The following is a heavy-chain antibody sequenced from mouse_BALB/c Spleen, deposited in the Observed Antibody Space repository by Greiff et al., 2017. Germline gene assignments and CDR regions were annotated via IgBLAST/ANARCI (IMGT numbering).Heavy chain of an antibody. J-gene: IGHJ2*01. V-gene: IGHV1-7*01. CDR1: GYTFTSYW. CDR2: INPSTGYT. D-gene: IGHD1-1*01. CDR3: ARKILRTFGY. Sequence: QVQLQQSGAELAKPGASVKMSCKASGYTFTSYWMHWVKQRPGQGLEWIGYINPSTGYTEYNQKFKDKATLTADKSSSTAYMQLSSLTSENSAVYYCARKILRTFGYWGQGTTLTVSS.